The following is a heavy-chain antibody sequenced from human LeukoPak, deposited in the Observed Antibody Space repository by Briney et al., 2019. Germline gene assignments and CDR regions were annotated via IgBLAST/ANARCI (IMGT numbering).Heavy chain of an antibody. CDR3: AAHYDFADAFDI. J-gene: IGHJ3*02. Sequence: PGGSLRLSCAGSGFTFSIYSMGWVRQAPGKGLEWVSSISTGRSYIYYADSVKGRFTISRDNAKNSLYLQMNSLRAEDTAVYYCAAHYDFADAFDIWGQGTMVTVSS. D-gene: IGHD3-3*01. V-gene: IGHV3-21*01. CDR2: ISTGRSYI. CDR1: GFTFSIYS.